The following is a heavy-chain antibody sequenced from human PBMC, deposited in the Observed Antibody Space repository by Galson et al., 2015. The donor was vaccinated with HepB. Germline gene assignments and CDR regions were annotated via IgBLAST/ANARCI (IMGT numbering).Heavy chain of an antibody. Sequence: SETLSLTCIVSGGSISPYFWSWIRQPPGKGPEWIGYIYYSGSTNYNPSLKSRVSISVDMSKNQFSLRLNSVTAADTGVYYCAREKERSYNSNWWDRNAFDVWGHGTLVTVS. CDR2: IYYSGST. CDR3: AREKERSYNSNWWDRNAFDV. CDR1: GGSISPYF. V-gene: IGHV4-59*01. D-gene: IGHD6-13*01. J-gene: IGHJ3*01.